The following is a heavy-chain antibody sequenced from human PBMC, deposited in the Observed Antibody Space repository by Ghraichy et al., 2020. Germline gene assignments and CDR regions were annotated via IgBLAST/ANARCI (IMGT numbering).Heavy chain of an antibody. Sequence: GGSLRLSCAVSGFTFSSYNMNWVRQAPGKGLEWVSSINSNGGYIYYADSMQGRLTVSIDNAKNSVYLQMNSLRAEDTAIYFCARLAHGSGAFNPYYSYGMDVWGQGTTVTVSS. CDR1: GFTFSSYN. J-gene: IGHJ6*01. CDR3: ARLAHGSGAFNPYYSYGMDV. D-gene: IGHD3-10*01. V-gene: IGHV3-21*01. CDR2: INSNGGYI.